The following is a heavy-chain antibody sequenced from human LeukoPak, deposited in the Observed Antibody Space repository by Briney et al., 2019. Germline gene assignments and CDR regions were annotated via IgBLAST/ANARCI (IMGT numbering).Heavy chain of an antibody. CDR2: INYSGST. Sequence: SETLCLTCAVYGGSFSGYYWSWIRQPPGKGLEWIGEINYSGSTNYNPSLKSRVTISVDTSKNQFSLKLSSVTAADTAVYYCARGEDAFDIWGQGTMVTVSS. CDR3: ARGEDAFDI. CDR1: GGSFSGYY. J-gene: IGHJ3*02. V-gene: IGHV4-34*01.